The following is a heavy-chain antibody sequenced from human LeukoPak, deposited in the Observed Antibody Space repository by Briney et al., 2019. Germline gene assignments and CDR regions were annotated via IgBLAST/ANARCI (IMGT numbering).Heavy chain of an antibody. CDR1: GFTFSFYA. CDR2: ISGGDTIT. D-gene: IGHD2-2*01. V-gene: IGHV3-23*01. CDR3: AKVSYCSSSDCAFDY. Sequence: AGGSLRLSCAASGFTFSFYAMSWVRQARGEGLEWVSAISGGDTITYYADSVKGQFTISRDNSKNKLYLQMNRLTAEDTAVYYCAKVSYCSSSDCAFDYWGQGTLVTVSS. J-gene: IGHJ4*02.